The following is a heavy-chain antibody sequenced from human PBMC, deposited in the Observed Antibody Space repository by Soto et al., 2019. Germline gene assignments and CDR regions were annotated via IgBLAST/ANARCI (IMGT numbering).Heavy chain of an antibody. CDR2: IYYAGST. CDR1: GGSISSSSYY. CDR3: ATMVGTTPSRY. Sequence: SETLSLTCTVSGGSISSSSYYWGWIRQPPGKGLEWIGSIYYAGSTSYNPSLKSLVTRFVDTSKTQFSLKLSPVTAADTAVYYCATMVGTTPSRYWGQGTLVTVSS. V-gene: IGHV4-39*01. J-gene: IGHJ4*02. D-gene: IGHD1-26*01.